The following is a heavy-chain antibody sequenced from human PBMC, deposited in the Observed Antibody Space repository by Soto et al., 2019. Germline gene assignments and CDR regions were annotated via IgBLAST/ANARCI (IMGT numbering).Heavy chain of an antibody. J-gene: IGHJ3*02. CDR3: AREMAAAAGYAFDI. D-gene: IGHD6-13*01. Sequence: QVQLQESGPGLVKPSETLSLTCTVSGGSVSSGSYYWSWIRQPPGKGLEWIGYIYYSGSTNYNPSLKSRVTISVDTSKSPFSLKLSSVTAADTAVYYCAREMAAAAGYAFDIWGQGTMVTVSS. CDR1: GGSVSSGSYY. V-gene: IGHV4-61*01. CDR2: IYYSGST.